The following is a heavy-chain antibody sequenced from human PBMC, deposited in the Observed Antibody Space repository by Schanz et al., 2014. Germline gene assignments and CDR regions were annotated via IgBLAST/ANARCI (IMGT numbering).Heavy chain of an antibody. V-gene: IGHV1-18*01. Sequence: QVQLVQSGAEVKQPGASVKVSCKASGYTFGSHGMTWVRQAPGQGPELMGWINAHTGNTQYAQKFQGRVNMTRDTVTTTVHLELTRLRTDDTAIYYCARVHIATYHYNSPGAFDIWGRGTRVTVSS. D-gene: IGHD3-10*01. CDR2: INAHTGNT. CDR3: ARVHIATYHYNSPGAFDI. CDR1: GYTFGSHG. J-gene: IGHJ3*02.